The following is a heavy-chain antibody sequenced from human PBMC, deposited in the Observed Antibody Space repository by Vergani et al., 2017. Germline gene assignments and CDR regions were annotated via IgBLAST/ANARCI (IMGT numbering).Heavy chain of an antibody. CDR2: ISYDGSNK. CDR1: GFTFSSYA. J-gene: IGHJ3*02. Sequence: QVQLVESGGGVVQPGRSLRLSCAASGFTFSSYAMHWVRQAPGKGLEWVAVISYDGSNKYYADSVKVRFTISRDNSKNTLYLQMNSLRAEDTAVYYCARDLHSGSGRAVDAFDIWGQGTMVTVSS. D-gene: IGHD6-19*01. V-gene: IGHV3-30*04. CDR3: ARDLHSGSGRAVDAFDI.